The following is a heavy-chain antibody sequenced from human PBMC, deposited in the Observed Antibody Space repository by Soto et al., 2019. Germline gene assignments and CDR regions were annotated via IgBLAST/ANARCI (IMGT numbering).Heavy chain of an antibody. D-gene: IGHD1-7*01. CDR1: GVTFRNYG. CDR2: ISNSGSGT. J-gene: IGHJ4*02. CDR3: ATWNYVES. Sequence: GSLRLSCAASGVTFRNYGMSWVRQAPGKGLEWVATISNSGSGTYYADSVKGRFTISRDNSKNTLYLQMSSLRAEDTALYYCATWNYVESWGQGTLVTVSS. V-gene: IGHV3-23*01.